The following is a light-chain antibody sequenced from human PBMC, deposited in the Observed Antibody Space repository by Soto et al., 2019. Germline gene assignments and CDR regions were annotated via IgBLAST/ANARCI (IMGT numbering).Light chain of an antibody. J-gene: IGKJ4*01. CDR1: QGIRND. CDR2: GGS. V-gene: IGKV1-6*01. CDR3: LQDYSYPLT. Sequence: AIQSTPSPSYLSASVGDRVTLTCRASQGIRNDLGWYQQKPGKAPKVLIYGGSTLQSGVPSRFSGSGFGTDFTLTISSLQPDDFATYYCLQDYSYPLTFGGGTKVDIK.